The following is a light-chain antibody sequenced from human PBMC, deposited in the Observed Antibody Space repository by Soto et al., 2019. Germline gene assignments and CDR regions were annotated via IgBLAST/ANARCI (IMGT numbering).Light chain of an antibody. CDR1: QSVSSSY. CDR2: GAS. V-gene: IGKV3-20*01. J-gene: IGKJ2*01. Sequence: EIVLTQSPGTLSLSPGERATLSCRAIQSVSSSYLAWYQQKPGQAPRLLIYGASSRATGIPDRFSGSGSGTDFTLTISRLEPEDFAVYYCQQYGSSPNTFGQGTTLEIK. CDR3: QQYGSSPNT.